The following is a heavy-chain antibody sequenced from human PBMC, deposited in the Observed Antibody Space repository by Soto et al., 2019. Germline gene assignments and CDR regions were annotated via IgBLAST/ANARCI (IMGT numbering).Heavy chain of an antibody. J-gene: IGHJ4*02. Sequence: SETLSLTCAVYGGSFSGYYWSWIRQPPGKGLEWMGEINHSGSTNYNPSLKSRVTISVDTSKNQFSLKLSSVTAADTAVYYCASLRSIAAQTDKYYFDYWGQGTLVTVSS. CDR2: INHSGST. CDR1: GGSFSGYY. CDR3: ASLRSIAAQTDKYYFDY. D-gene: IGHD6-6*01. V-gene: IGHV4-34*01.